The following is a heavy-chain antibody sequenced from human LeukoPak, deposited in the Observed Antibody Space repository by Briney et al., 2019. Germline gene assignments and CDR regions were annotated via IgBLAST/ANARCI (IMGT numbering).Heavy chain of an antibody. V-gene: IGHV4-59*01. CDR1: GGSISSSY. D-gene: IGHD5-24*01. CDR3: ARDRSGYIRLDP. Sequence: SETLSLTCTVSGGSISSSYWSWIRQPPGKGLEWIGYIYYSGSINYNPSLKSRVTISVDTSKNQFSLKLSSVTAADTAVYYCARDRSGYIRLDPWGPGTLVTVSS. J-gene: IGHJ5*02. CDR2: IYYSGSI.